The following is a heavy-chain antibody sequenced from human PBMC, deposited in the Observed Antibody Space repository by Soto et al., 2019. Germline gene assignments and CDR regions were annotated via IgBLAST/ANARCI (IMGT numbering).Heavy chain of an antibody. V-gene: IGHV4-61*01. D-gene: IGHD3-22*01. J-gene: IGHJ4*02. CDR3: ARDKGGYYFDY. CDR1: GGSVSSGSYY. Sequence: SETLSLTCTVSGGSVSSGSYYWSWIRQPPGKGLEWIGYIYYSGSTNYNPSLKSRVTISVDTSKNQFSLKLSSVTAADTAVYYCARDKGGYYFDYWGQGTLVTVAS. CDR2: IYYSGST.